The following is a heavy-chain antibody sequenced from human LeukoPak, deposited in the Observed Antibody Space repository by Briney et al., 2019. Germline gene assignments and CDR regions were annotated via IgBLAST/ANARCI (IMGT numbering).Heavy chain of an antibody. CDR2: ISSSSSYI. Sequence: GGSLRLSCAASGFAFSSYSMNWVRQAPGKGLEWVSSISSSSSYIYYADSVKGRFTISRDNAKNSLYLQMNSLRAEDTAVYYCATDCSSTGCFVYWGQGTLVTVSS. V-gene: IGHV3-21*01. J-gene: IGHJ4*02. CDR3: ATDCSSTGCFVY. CDR1: GFAFSSYS. D-gene: IGHD2-2*01.